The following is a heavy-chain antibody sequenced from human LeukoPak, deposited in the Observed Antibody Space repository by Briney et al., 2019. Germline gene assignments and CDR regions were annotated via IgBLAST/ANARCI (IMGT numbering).Heavy chain of an antibody. D-gene: IGHD7-27*01. V-gene: IGHV3-23*01. J-gene: IGHJ3*02. CDR1: GFTFSSYA. CDR2: ISGSGGST. Sequence: PGGSLRLSCAASGFTFSSYAMSWVRQAPGKGLEWVSAISGSGGSTYYADSVKGRFTISRDNSKNTLYLQMNSLRAEDTAVYYCAKAYHPANWGSSAFDIWGQGTIVTVSS. CDR3: AKAYHPANWGSSAFDI.